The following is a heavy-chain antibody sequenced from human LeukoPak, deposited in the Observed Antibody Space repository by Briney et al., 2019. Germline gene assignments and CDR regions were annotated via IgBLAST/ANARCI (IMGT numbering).Heavy chain of an antibody. CDR1: GGSISSSRYY. CDR3: ARRDIAARLNWFDP. V-gene: IGHV4-39*01. Sequence: SETLSLTCTVSGGSISSSRYYWGWTRQPPGKGLEWIGNIYYSGSTYYNPSLKSRVTISLDTSKNQFSLKLSSVTAADTAVYYCARRDIAARLNWFDPWGQGTLVTVSS. D-gene: IGHD6-6*01. CDR2: IYYSGST. J-gene: IGHJ5*02.